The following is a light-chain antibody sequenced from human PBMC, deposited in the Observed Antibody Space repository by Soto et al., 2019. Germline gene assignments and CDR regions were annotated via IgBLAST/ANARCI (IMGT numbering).Light chain of an antibody. CDR2: AAS. J-gene: IGKJ4*01. Sequence: DIQMTQSPSSLSASVGDRVTITCRASQSISSYLNWYQQKPGKAPKLLIYAASSLQSGVPSRFSGSGSGTDFTLTISSLQPEDFATYYCQQSYSTSTFDGGTKVEIK. V-gene: IGKV1-39*01. CDR1: QSISSY. CDR3: QQSYSTST.